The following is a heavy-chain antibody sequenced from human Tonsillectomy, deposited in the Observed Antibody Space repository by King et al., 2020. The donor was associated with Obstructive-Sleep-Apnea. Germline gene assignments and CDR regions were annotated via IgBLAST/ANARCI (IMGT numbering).Heavy chain of an antibody. V-gene: IGHV3-49*03. Sequence: VQLVESGGGLVQPGRSLRLSCTASGFTFGDYAMSLFRQAPGKGLEWVGFIRRKVYGGTTEYAESVKGRFTISRDDSKSIAYLQMTSLKTEDTAVYYCTSDLGYYDTSGYLGFYWGQGTLVTVSS. D-gene: IGHD3-22*01. CDR1: GFTFGDYA. CDR3: TSDLGYYDTSGYLGFY. CDR2: IRRKVYGGTT. J-gene: IGHJ4*02.